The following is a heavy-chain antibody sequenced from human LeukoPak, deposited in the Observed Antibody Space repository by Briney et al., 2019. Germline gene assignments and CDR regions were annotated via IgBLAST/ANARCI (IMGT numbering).Heavy chain of an antibody. CDR1: GFTFSSYN. D-gene: IGHD5-24*01. V-gene: IGHV3-23*01. CDR2: IANSGDNT. Sequence: GGSLKLSCAASGFTFSSYNMNWVRQAPGKGLEWVSTIANSGDNTYYADSVKGRFTISRDNFRNTLYLQMNSLRAEDTAVYYCVKSAGKDGYRDSFDMWGQGTVVTVSS. J-gene: IGHJ3*02. CDR3: VKSAGKDGYRDSFDM.